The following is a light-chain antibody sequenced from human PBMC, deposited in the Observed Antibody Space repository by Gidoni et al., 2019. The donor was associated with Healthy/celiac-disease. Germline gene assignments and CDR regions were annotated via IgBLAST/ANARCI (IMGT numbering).Light chain of an antibody. Sequence: EIELTRSPGTLSLSPGERATLSCRASQSVSSSYLAWSQKKPGQAPRLLSYAASSRATGLPHWFSGSASRTDFPLTISLLAPEDFAVYYCQQYGSPPITFXXXTRLEIK. CDR3: QQYGSPPIT. CDR2: AAS. CDR1: QSVSSSY. V-gene: IGKV3-20*01. J-gene: IGKJ5*01.